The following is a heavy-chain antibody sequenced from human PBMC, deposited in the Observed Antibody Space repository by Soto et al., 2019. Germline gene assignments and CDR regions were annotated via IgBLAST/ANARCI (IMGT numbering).Heavy chain of an antibody. CDR2: INPNSGGT. CDR3: ARGADFWSGPYYYMDG. Sequence: QVQLVQSGAEVKKPGASVKVSCKASGYTFTGYYMHWVRQAPGQGLEWMGWINPNSGGTNYAQKFQGWVTMTRDTSIITAYMELSRLRSDDTAVYYCARGADFWSGPYYYMDGWGKGTTVTVSS. J-gene: IGHJ6*03. D-gene: IGHD3-3*01. V-gene: IGHV1-2*04. CDR1: GYTFTGYY.